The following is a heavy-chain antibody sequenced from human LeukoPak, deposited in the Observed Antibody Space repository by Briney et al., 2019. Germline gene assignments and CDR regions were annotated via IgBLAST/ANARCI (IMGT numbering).Heavy chain of an antibody. D-gene: IGHD5-18*01. CDR2: IRYDGSNK. Sequence: PGGSLRLSCAASGFTFSSYGMHWVRQAPGKGLEWVAFIRYDGSNKYYADSVKGRFTISRDNSKNTLYLQMNSLRAEDTAVYYCARDSGYSYGFYYYYMDVWGKGTTVTISS. CDR3: ARDSGYSYGFYYYYMDV. V-gene: IGHV3-30*02. CDR1: GFTFSSYG. J-gene: IGHJ6*03.